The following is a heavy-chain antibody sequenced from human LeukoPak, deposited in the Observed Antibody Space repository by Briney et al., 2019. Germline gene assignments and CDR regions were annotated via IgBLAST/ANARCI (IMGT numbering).Heavy chain of an antibody. CDR3: ARDLASGWSKDNWFDP. D-gene: IGHD6-19*01. CDR1: GFTFSSYE. V-gene: IGHV3-48*03. J-gene: IGHJ5*02. Sequence: GGSLRLSCAASGFTFSSYEMNWVRQAPGKGLEWVSYISSSGSTIYYADSVKGRFTISRDNAKNSLYLQMNSLRAEDTAVYYCARDLASGWSKDNWFDPWGQGTLVTVSS. CDR2: ISSSGSTI.